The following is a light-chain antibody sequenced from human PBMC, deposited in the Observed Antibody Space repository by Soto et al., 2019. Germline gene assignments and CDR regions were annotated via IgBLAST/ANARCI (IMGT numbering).Light chain of an antibody. J-gene: IGLJ2*01. CDR1: SSDVGGYNY. CDR3: SSYTSSSNVV. CDR2: DVS. Sequence: QSVLTQPASVSGSPGQSITISCTGTSSDVGGYNYVSWYQQHPGKAPKLMIYDVSNRPSGVSNHFSGSKSGNTASLTISGLQAEDEADYYCSSYTSSSNVVFGGGTKLTVL. V-gene: IGLV2-14*01.